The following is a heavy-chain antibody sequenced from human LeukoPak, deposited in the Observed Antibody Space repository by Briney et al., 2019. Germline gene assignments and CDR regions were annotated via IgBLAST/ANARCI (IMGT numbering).Heavy chain of an antibody. D-gene: IGHD6-19*01. CDR3: ARGPQQWLMPN. V-gene: IGHV3-66*02. CDR2: IYSGGST. Sequence: GGSLRLSCAASGFTVSSNYMSWVRQAPGKGLEWVSVIYSGGSTYYADSVKGRFTISRDNSKNTLYLQMNSLRAEDTAVYYCARGPQQWLMPNWGQGTLVTVSS. J-gene: IGHJ4*02. CDR1: GFTVSSNY.